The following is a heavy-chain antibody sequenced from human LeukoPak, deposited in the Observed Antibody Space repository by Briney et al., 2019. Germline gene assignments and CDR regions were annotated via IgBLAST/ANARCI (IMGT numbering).Heavy chain of an antibody. CDR1: GGSISSGGYY. Sequence: SETLSLTCTVSGGSISSGGYYWSWIRQHPGKGLEWIGYIYYSGSTYYNPSLKSRVTISVDTSKNQFSLKLSSVTAADTAVYYCARAWSGYENNWFDPWGQGTLVTVSS. J-gene: IGHJ5*02. CDR2: IYYSGST. V-gene: IGHV4-31*03. D-gene: IGHD3-3*01. CDR3: ARAWSGYENNWFDP.